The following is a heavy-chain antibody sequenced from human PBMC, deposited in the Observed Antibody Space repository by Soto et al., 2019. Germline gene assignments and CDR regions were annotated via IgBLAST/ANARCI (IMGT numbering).Heavy chain of an antibody. CDR3: ARDSGWPILNFDN. J-gene: IGHJ4*02. V-gene: IGHV3-30*03. CDR1: DFDFSSYC. Sequence: LRPSRAAPDFDFSSYCIHWVRQAPGKGLEWVAASSYDGRETFYADSAKGRFTVSKEMSKNTAFLQMNALRHEDTAVYFCARDSGWPILNFDNWGQGTPVTVSS. D-gene: IGHD3-10*01. CDR2: SSYDGRET.